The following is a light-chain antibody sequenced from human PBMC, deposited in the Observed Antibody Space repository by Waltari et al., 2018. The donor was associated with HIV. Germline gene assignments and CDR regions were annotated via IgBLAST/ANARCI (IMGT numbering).Light chain of an antibody. CDR3: QSYDSSLSGSDVV. Sequence: QSVVTQPPSVSGAPGQRVAISCTGSSSNIGAGYDVHWYQQLPGTAPKLLIYGHSNRPSGVPDRFSGSKSGTSASLAITGLQAEDEADYYCQSYDSSLSGSDVVFGGGTELTVL. CDR1: SSNIGAGYD. CDR2: GHS. J-gene: IGLJ2*01. V-gene: IGLV1-40*01.